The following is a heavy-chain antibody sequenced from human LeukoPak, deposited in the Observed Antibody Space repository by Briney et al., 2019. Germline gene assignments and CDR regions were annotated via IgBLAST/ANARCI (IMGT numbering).Heavy chain of an antibody. D-gene: IGHD3-22*01. CDR1: GFTFSSYS. J-gene: IGHJ3*02. V-gene: IGHV3-21*01. CDR3: ARTYYYDSSGYYLYSNDAFDI. Sequence: GGSLRLSCAASGFTFSSYSMNWVRQAPGKGLEWVSSISSSSSYIYYADSVKGRFTISGDNAKNSLYLQMNSLRAEDTAVYYCARTYYYDSSGYYLYSNDAFDIWGQGTMVTVSS. CDR2: ISSSSSYI.